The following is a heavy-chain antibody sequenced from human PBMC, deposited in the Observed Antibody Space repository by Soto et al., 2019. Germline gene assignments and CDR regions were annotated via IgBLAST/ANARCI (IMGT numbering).Heavy chain of an antibody. CDR1: GASIRSGGFY. J-gene: IGHJ5*01. D-gene: IGHD6-13*01. CDR3: ARVSAAGTRWFDS. Sequence: QVQLQESGPGLVQPSQTLSLTCTVSGASIRSGGFYWSWIRQFPGKVLEWIGYIDYRGRAFYNPSLKSRATISRDTSKSQFSLNVNSVTAADTAVFYCARVSAAGTRWFDSWGQGTLVTVSS. V-gene: IGHV4-31*03. CDR2: IDYRGRA.